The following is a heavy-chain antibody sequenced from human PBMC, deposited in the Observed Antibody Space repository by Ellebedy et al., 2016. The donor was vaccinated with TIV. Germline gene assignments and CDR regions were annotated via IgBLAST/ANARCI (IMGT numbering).Heavy chain of an antibody. CDR1: GFTFSSHV. Sequence: PGGSLRLSCVASGFTFSSHVMNWVRQAPGKGLEWVSSIGASGTDKYYADSVKGRFAISRDNAKNSLYLQMNSLRAEDTAVYYCARKVPAPTTVPPNWYFDLWGRGTLVTVSS. J-gene: IGHJ2*01. D-gene: IGHD4-17*01. CDR2: IGASGTDK. V-gene: IGHV3-21*01. CDR3: ARKVPAPTTVPPNWYFDL.